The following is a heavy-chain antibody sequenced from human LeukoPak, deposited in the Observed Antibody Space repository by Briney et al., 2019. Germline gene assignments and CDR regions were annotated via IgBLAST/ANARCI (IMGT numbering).Heavy chain of an antibody. J-gene: IGHJ4*02. V-gene: IGHV3-23*01. Sequence: GGSLRLSCAASGFTLSNYDMSWVRQARGKGLEWVSAITGSGGNTYYADSVKGRFTIYRDNYENTVFLQMNSLRAEDTAVYYCAKWGDYDVLTGYYVSDYWGQGTLVTVAS. CDR2: ITGSGGNT. CDR1: GFTLSNYD. D-gene: IGHD3-9*01. CDR3: AKWGDYDVLTGYYVSDY.